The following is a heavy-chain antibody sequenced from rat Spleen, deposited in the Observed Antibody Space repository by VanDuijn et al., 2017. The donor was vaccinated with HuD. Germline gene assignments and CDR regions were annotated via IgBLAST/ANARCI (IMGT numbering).Heavy chain of an antibody. Sequence: EVQLVESGGGLVQPGRSLKLSCVASGFTFSNYWMTWIRQAPGKGLEWVASITDTGGSTYYPDSMKGRFTISRDNAKSTLYLQMNSLRSEDTATYYCTPYEGGSAYWGQGTLVTVSS. CDR1: GFTFSNYW. J-gene: IGHJ3*01. CDR3: TPYEGGSAY. CDR2: ITDTGGST. D-gene: IGHD1-12*01. V-gene: IGHV5-31*01.